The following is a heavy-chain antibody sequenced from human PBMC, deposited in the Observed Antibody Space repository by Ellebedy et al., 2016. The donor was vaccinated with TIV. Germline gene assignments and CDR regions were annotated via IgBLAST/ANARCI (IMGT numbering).Heavy chain of an antibody. CDR3: ARVRRGSSGMDV. CDR1: GYTFTGYY. V-gene: IGHV1-2*02. J-gene: IGHJ6*02. Sequence: ASVKVSCKASGYTFTGYYMHWVRQAPGQGLEWMGWINPDSGGTNFAQKFQDRVSMTRDTSVSTVYMELSRLESDDTAVYYCARVRRGSSGMDVWGQGTTVTV. CDR2: INPDSGGT. D-gene: IGHD6-13*01.